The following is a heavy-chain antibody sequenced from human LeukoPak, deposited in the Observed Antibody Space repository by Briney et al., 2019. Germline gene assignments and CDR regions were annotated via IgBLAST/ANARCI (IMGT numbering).Heavy chain of an antibody. CDR2: VGTGDDT. D-gene: IGHD2/OR15-2a*01. CDR3: AKALLTSTYYFDF. CDR1: GFTVSSNY. Sequence: GGSLRLSCAASGFTVSSNYMSWVRQAPGKGLEWVSAVGTGDDTYYADSVKGRFTISRDDSKNTLYLQMNSLRAEDTALYYCAKALLTSTYYFDFWGQGTLVTVSS. V-gene: IGHV3-53*01. J-gene: IGHJ4*02.